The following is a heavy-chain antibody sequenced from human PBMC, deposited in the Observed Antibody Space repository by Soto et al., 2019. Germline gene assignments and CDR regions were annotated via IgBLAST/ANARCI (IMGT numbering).Heavy chain of an antibody. J-gene: IGHJ6*02. CDR1: NGSFTGYY. CDR2: INTGGGT. V-gene: IGHV4-34*01. D-gene: IGHD1-1*01. Sequence: PSETLSLTCSISNGSFTGYYWSWIRQPPGEGLEWIGEINTGGGTNLNPSLKSRVRLSMDASKNQFSLSLTSLAAADTGLYFCARGRMHFAQGNRLRYYGMDVWGQGTTVTVSS. CDR3: ARGRMHFAQGNRLRYYGMDV.